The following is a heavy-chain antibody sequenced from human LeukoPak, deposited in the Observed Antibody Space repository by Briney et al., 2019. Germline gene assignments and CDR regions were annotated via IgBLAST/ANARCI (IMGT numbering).Heavy chain of an antibody. CDR1: GFTFSSYG. V-gene: IGHV3-30*03. J-gene: IGHJ4*02. Sequence: PGGSLRLSCAASGFTFSSYGMHWVRQAPGKGLEWVTVISYDGSNKYYADSVKGRFTISRDNAKNTVYLQMNSLRAEDTAVYYCATFGFNWNLGYWGQGTLVTVSS. CDR2: ISYDGSNK. CDR3: ATFGFNWNLGY. D-gene: IGHD1-20*01.